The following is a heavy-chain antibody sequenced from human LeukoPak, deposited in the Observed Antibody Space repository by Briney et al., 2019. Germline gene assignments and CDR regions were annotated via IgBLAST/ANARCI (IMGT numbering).Heavy chain of an antibody. J-gene: IGHJ5*02. CDR1: SDSFSDYS. Sequence: SETLSLTCTVSSDSFSDYSWSWIRQPPGKGLEWIGYIYYSGSTNYNPSLKSRVTISVDTSKNQFSLKLSSVTAADTAVYYCARRVIAASGGGVWFDPWGQGTLVTVSS. V-gene: IGHV4-59*08. D-gene: IGHD6-13*01. CDR3: ARRVIAASGGGVWFDP. CDR2: IYYSGST.